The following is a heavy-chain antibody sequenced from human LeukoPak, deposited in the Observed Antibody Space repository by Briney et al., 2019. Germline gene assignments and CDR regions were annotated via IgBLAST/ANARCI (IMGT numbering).Heavy chain of an antibody. CDR1: GFTFSSYS. CDR2: NRITSNYI. D-gene: IGHD5-18*01. CDR3: ARDDRYSYGYSQSGHFDY. Sequence: GSLRLSCAASGFTFSSYSMNWVRQAPGKGLEWVSSNRITSNYIYYADSVKGRFTISRDNAKTSLYLQMNSLRAEDTAVYYCARDDRYSYGYSQSGHFDYWGQGILVTVSP. J-gene: IGHJ4*02. V-gene: IGHV3-21*01.